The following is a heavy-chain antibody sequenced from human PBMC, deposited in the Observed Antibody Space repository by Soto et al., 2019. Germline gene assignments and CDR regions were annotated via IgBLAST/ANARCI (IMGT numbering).Heavy chain of an antibody. V-gene: IGHV3-23*01. D-gene: IGHD6-13*01. CDR3: AKAQGSSWYAIDS. Sequence: EVQLLESGGGLVQPGGSLRLSCAASGFTFSNYAVTWVRQAPGKGLEWVSTISGSGGSTYYADSVKGRFTISRDNSRNTLYLQMNSLSAENTAVYYCAKAQGSSWYAIDSWGQETLVTVSS. J-gene: IGHJ4*02. CDR1: GFTFSNYA. CDR2: ISGSGGST.